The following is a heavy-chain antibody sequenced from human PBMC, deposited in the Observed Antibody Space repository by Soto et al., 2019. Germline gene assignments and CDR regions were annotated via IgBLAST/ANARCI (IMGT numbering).Heavy chain of an antibody. CDR2: INYDGYS. CDR3: ARHGLGPLHGLVDV. V-gene: IGHV4-59*08. CDR1: GGSITNYY. Sequence: QVQLQESGPGLVKPSETLSLTCTVSGGSITNYYCSWFRQPPGKGLEWIGYINYDGYSAYNLSLKSRVTLSMDASKTPFSLMLESVTDTDTAVYYCARHGLGPLHGLVDVWGPGTTVIVSS. D-gene: IGHD3-22*01. J-gene: IGHJ6*02.